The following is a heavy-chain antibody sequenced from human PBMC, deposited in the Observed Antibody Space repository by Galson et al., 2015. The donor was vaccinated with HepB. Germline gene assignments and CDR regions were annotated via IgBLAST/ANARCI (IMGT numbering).Heavy chain of an antibody. V-gene: IGHV3-21*01. CDR3: ARGLGYCSSTSCSYWYFDL. Sequence: SLRLSCAASGFTFSSYSMNWVRQAPGKGLEWVSSISSSSSYIYYADSVKGRFTISRDNAKNSLYLQMNSLRAEDTAVYYCARGLGYCSSTSCSYWYFDLWGRGTLVTVSS. J-gene: IGHJ2*01. CDR2: ISSSSSYI. CDR1: GFTFSSYS. D-gene: IGHD2-2*01.